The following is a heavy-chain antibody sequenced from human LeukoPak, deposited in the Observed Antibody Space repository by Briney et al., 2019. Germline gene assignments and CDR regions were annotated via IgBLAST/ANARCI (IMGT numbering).Heavy chain of an antibody. CDR2: INAGNGNT. Sequence: ASVKVSCKASGYTFTSYAMHWVRQAPGQRLEGMGWINAGNGNTKYSQECQGRGTITRDTSSSTAYMELSSLRSDDTAVYYCAREGGLRYFAWSDTNWFYPWGQGTLVTVSS. J-gene: IGHJ5*02. V-gene: IGHV1-3*01. D-gene: IGHD3-9*01. CDR3: AREGGLRYFAWSDTNWFYP. CDR1: GYTFTSYA.